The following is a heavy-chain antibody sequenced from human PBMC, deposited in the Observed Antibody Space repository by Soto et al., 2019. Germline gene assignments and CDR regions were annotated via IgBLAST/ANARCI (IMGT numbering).Heavy chain of an antibody. CDR2: ISYDGSNK. CDR1: GFTFSSYA. J-gene: IGHJ4*02. V-gene: IGHV3-30-3*01. D-gene: IGHD4-17*01. CDR3: ARVDGNYGDLFFDY. Sequence: GGSLRLSCAASGFTFSSYAMHWVRQAPGKGLEWVAVISYDGSNKYYADSVKGRFTISRDNSKNTLYLQMNSLRAEDTAVYYCARVDGNYGDLFFDYWGQGTLVTVSS.